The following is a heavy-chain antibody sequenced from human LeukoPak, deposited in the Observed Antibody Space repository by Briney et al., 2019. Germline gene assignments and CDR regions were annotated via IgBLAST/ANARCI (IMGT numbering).Heavy chain of an antibody. CDR3: ARVLVRGVVGY. V-gene: IGHV4-38-2*02. CDR2: IFHSGSV. CDR1: GYSIIGDYF. D-gene: IGHD3-10*01. Sequence: SETLSLTCIVSGYSIIGDYFWGWVRQPPGKGPEWIGSIFHSGSVFYNPSLRSRVTLSIEPSKNRFSLELTSVTAADTAIYYCARVLVRGVVGYWGQGTLVTVSS. J-gene: IGHJ4*02.